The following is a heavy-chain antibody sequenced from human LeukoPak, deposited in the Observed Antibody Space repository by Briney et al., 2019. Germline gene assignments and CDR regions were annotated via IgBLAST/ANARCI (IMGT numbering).Heavy chain of an antibody. J-gene: IGHJ4*02. CDR3: ARAVGSNYYGSSAVDN. CDR1: GGSISSGGYY. Sequence: SETLSLTCTVSGGSISSGGYYWSWIRQHPGKGLEWIGYIYYSGSTYYNPSLKSRVTISVDTSKNQFSLKLSSVTAADTAVYYCARAVGSNYYGSSAVDNWGQGTLVTVSS. CDR2: IYYSGST. D-gene: IGHD3-22*01. V-gene: IGHV4-31*03.